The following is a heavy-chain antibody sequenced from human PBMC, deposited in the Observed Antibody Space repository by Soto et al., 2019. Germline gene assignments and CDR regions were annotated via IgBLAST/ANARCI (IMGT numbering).Heavy chain of an antibody. D-gene: IGHD2-15*01. Sequence: WGSPRVPLAAPGFTLRSYGLHWVRQAPAKGLEWVAVISYDGSNKYYADSVKGRFTISRDNSKNTLYLQMNSLSAEDTAVYYCAKVRGGGHYYYYMDVWGKGTTVTVSS. V-gene: IGHV3-30*18. CDR3: AKVRGGGHYYYYMDV. CDR1: GFTLRSYG. CDR2: ISYDGSNK. J-gene: IGHJ6*03.